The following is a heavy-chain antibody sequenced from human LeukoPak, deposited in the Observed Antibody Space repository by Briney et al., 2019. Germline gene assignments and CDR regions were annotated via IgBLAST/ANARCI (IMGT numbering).Heavy chain of an antibody. Sequence: GGSLRLSCAASGFTFSTYSMSWVRQAPGKGLEWLAVISHDGSNKYYADSVKGRITISRDNSMNTLYLQMNSLRAEDTAVYYCAKVRWGSDNALDSWGQGTLVTGSS. CDR1: GFTFSTYS. V-gene: IGHV3-30*18. J-gene: IGHJ4*02. CDR3: AKVRWGSDNALDS. CDR2: ISHDGSNK. D-gene: IGHD3-16*01.